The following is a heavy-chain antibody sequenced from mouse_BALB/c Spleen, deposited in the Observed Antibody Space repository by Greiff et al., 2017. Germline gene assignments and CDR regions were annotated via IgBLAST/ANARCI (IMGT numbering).Heavy chain of an antibody. CDR3: ARWGITEWFAY. Sequence: QVQLQQSGPELVKPGASVKISCKASGYAFSSSWMNWVKQRPGQGLEWIGRIYPGDGDNNYNGKFKGKATLTADKSSSTAYMQLSSLTSVDSAVYFCARWGITEWFAYWGQGTLVTVSA. V-gene: IGHV1-82*01. CDR2: IYPGDGDN. J-gene: IGHJ3*01. CDR1: GYAFSSSW. D-gene: IGHD1-1*01.